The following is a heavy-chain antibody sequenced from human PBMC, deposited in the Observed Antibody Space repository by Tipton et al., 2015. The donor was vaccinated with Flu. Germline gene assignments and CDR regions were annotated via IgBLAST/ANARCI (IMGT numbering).Heavy chain of an antibody. D-gene: IGHD3-22*01. CDR3: ARTNFFDTSGFYSEYFDS. CDR1: GFSVSDNY. J-gene: IGHJ4*02. Sequence: QLVQSGGGLIQPGGSLRLSCAASGFSVSDNYMSWVRQAPGKGLEWVSVIYSSGTTYYADSVRGRFTVSRDNSKNTLYLQMNSLTAEDTAVFYCARTNFFDTSGFYSEYFDSWGQGTLVTVSS. CDR2: IYSSGTT. V-gene: IGHV3-53*01.